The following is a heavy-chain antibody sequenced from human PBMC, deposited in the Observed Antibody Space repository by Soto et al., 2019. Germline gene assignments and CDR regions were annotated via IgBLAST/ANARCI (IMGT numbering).Heavy chain of an antibody. Sequence: QVQLVQSGAEVKKPGASIKVSCKASGYTFSAYYIHWVRQAPGQGLEWMGWINPKSGGTNNAQKFQGMVTRTSDTSSSTASMELRRLTSDHTALYYCSRADYGGQSDKFRDYWGQGTLVTVSS. CDR1: GYTFSAYY. D-gene: IGHD4-17*01. V-gene: IGHV1-2*02. CDR2: INPKSGGT. J-gene: IGHJ4*01. CDR3: SRADYGGQSDKFRDY.